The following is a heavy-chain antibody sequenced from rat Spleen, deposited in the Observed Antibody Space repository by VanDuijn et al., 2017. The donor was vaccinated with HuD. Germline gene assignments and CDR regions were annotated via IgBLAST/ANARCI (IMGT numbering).Heavy chain of an antibody. Sequence: QVQLKESGPGLVQPSETLSLTCTVSGFSLTSNGVSWVRQPPGKGLEWIAAISSGGSTYYNSALKSRLSISRDTSKSQVFLKMNSLQTDDTAIYFCTTVVYYWGQGVMVTVSS. V-gene: IGHV2S8*01. CDR3: TTVVYY. D-gene: IGHD1-1*01. CDR2: ISSGGST. J-gene: IGHJ2*01. CDR1: GFSLTSNG.